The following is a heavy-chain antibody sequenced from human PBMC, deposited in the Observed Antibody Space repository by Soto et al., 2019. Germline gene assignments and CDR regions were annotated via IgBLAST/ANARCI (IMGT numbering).Heavy chain of an antibody. V-gene: IGHV1-46*03. CDR2: INPSGGST. Sequence: EASVKVSCKASGYTFSIYYIHWVRQAPGQGLEWMGIINPSGGSTSYAQKFQGRVTMTRDTSTSTVYMEVSGLRSEDTAVYYCARDQEPSTLYYDYYYMDVWGKGTTVTVSS. CDR3: ARDQEPSTLYYDYYYMDV. J-gene: IGHJ6*03. CDR1: GYTFSIYY.